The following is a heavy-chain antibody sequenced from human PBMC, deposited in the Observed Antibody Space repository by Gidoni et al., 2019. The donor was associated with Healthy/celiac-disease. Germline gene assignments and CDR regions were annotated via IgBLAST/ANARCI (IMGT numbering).Heavy chain of an antibody. CDR1: GGSISSTSYY. V-gene: IGHV4-39*01. CDR2: IYYSGST. CDR3: ARHSPSEMATIGGLDY. D-gene: IGHD5-12*01. J-gene: IGHJ4*02. Sequence: QLQLQDSGPGLVKPSATLSLTCTVSGGSISSTSYYWGWIRPPPGKGLEWIGSIYYSGSTYYNPSLKSRVTISVDTSKNQFSLKLSSVTAADTAVYYCARHSPSEMATIGGLDYWGQGTLVTVSS.